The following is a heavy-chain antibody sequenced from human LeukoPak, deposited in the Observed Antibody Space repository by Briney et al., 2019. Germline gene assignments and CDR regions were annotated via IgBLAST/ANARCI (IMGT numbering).Heavy chain of an antibody. Sequence: QTGRSLRLSCTASGFTVSSNYMSWVRQAPGKGLEWVSVIYSGGSTYYADSVKGRFTISRDNSKNTLYLQMNSLRAEDTAVYYCARGELWSAPFDYWGQGTLVTVSS. CDR2: IYSGGST. J-gene: IGHJ4*02. CDR3: ARGELWSAPFDY. CDR1: GFTVSSNY. V-gene: IGHV3-66*01. D-gene: IGHD5-18*01.